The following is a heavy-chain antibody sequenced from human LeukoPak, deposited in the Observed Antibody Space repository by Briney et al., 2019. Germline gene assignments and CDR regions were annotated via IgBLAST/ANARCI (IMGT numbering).Heavy chain of an antibody. CDR3: AKDKWEERGNYYHYFDY. J-gene: IGHJ4*02. V-gene: IGHV3-33*06. Sequence: PGGSLRLSCEASGFSFDSHIMHWVRQAPGKGLEWVAGIWYDGSRRHYGDSVEGRFSVSRDNSRNTLDLQMNSLTADDTAIYYCAKDKWEERGNYYHYFDYWGQGILVIVSS. D-gene: IGHD1-26*01. CDR1: GFSFDSHI. CDR2: IWYDGSRR.